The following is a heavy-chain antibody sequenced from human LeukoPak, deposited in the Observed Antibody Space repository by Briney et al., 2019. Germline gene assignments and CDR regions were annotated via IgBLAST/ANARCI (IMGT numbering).Heavy chain of an antibody. J-gene: IGHJ5*02. V-gene: IGHV4-59*01. CDR3: ARPLIAGAAAPWWFDP. Sequence: SETLSLTCTVSGGSISSYYWSWIRQPPGKGLEWIGYIYYSGSTNYNPSLKSRVTISVDTSKNQFSLKLSSVTAADTAVYYCARPLIAGAAAPWWFDPWGQGTLVTVSS. CDR2: IYYSGST. D-gene: IGHD6-13*01. CDR1: GGSISSYY.